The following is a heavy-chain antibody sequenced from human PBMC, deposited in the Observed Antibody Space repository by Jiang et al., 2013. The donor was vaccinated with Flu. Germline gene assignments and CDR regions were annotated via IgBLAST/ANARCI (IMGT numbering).Heavy chain of an antibody. J-gene: IGHJ4*02. CDR1: RASCSGYY. CDR3: ARGSGWNDGRFDY. Sequence: LLKPSETLSLTSGVSRASCSGYYWSWIRQPPRGGLEWIGEIDHRGRTSYNPYLISRVTMSTDTPKSQFSLTLISVTAADTGVYYCARGSGWNDGRFDYWGQGTLVTVSS. CDR2: IDHRGRT. V-gene: IGHV4-34*01. D-gene: IGHD6-19*01.